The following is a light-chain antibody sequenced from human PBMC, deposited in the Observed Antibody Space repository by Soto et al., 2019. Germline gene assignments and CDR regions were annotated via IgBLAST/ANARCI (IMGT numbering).Light chain of an antibody. CDR1: QSVSSY. Sequence: EIVLTQSPATLYLSPGERATLSCRASQSVSSYLAWYQQKPGQSPRLLIYNTSNRATGIPARFSGSGSGTDFTLTISSLEPEDFAVYYCQQRRNWPITCGQGTRLEIK. CDR3: QQRRNWPIT. V-gene: IGKV3-11*01. CDR2: NTS. J-gene: IGKJ5*01.